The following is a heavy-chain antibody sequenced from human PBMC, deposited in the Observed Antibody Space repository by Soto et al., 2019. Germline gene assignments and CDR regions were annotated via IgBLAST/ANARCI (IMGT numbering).Heavy chain of an antibody. J-gene: IGHJ4*02. CDR1: GGTFSSYA. CDR3: ARRSIAVAGTPLFDY. D-gene: IGHD6-19*01. CDR2: IIPIFGTA. Sequence: GASVKVSCKASGGTFSSYAISWVRQAPGQGLEWMGGIIPIFGTANYAQKFQGRVTITADESTSTAYMELSSLRSEDTAVYYCARRSIAVAGTPLFDYWGQGTLVTVSS. V-gene: IGHV1-69*13.